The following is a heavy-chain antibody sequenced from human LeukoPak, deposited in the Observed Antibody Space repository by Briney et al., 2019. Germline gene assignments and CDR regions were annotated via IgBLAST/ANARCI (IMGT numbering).Heavy chain of an antibody. V-gene: IGHV1-8*01. D-gene: IGHD6-19*01. Sequence: GASVKVSCKASGYSFTSSDINWVRQATGQGLEWMGWMNPNSGDTGYAQKFQGRVTMTRNTSITTAYMELSRLRSEDTAVYYCARGWRMADTGYYYYFYYMDVWGKGTTVTVSS. CDR1: GYSFTSSD. CDR2: MNPNSGDT. CDR3: ARGWRMADTGYYYYFYYMDV. J-gene: IGHJ6*03.